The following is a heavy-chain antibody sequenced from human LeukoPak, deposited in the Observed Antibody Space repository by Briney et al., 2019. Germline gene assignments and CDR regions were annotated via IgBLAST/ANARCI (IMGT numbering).Heavy chain of an antibody. Sequence: PSQTLSLTCTVSGVSISSGSYYWSWIRQPAGKGLEWIGRIYTSGSTNYNPSLKSRVTISVDTSKNQFSLKLSSVTAADTAVYYCARDQRYYYGSGSYYNVFDHWGQGTLVTVSS. D-gene: IGHD3-10*01. CDR2: IYTSGST. V-gene: IGHV4-61*02. CDR3: ARDQRYYYGSGSYYNVFDH. CDR1: GVSISSGSYY. J-gene: IGHJ4*02.